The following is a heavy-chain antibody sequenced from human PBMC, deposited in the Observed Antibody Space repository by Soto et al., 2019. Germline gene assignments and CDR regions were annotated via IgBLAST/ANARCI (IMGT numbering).Heavy chain of an antibody. J-gene: IGHJ6*02. V-gene: IGHV4-31*03. CDR1: GGSISSGGYY. CDR3: ARIVVRGVTYYYYGMDV. CDR2: IYYSGST. Sequence: SETLSLTCTVSGGSISSGGYYWSWIRQHPGKGLEWIGYIYYSGSTYYNPSLKSRVTISVDTSKNQFSLKLSSVTAADTAVYYCARIVVRGVTYYYYGMDVWGQGTTVTVSS. D-gene: IGHD3-10*01.